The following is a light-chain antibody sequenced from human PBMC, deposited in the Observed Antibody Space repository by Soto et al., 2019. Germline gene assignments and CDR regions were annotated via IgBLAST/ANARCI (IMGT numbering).Light chain of an antibody. Sequence: QSVLTQPPSASAPTGQRVTISCSGSTSNIGSNPVNWYQQHPGTAPKLLLYSNTQRPSGVPDRFSGSKSGTSASLAISGLQSDDESTYYCATWDDSLNVWLFGGGTKLTVL. CDR3: ATWDDSLNVWL. J-gene: IGLJ2*01. CDR1: TSNIGSNP. CDR2: SNT. V-gene: IGLV1-44*01.